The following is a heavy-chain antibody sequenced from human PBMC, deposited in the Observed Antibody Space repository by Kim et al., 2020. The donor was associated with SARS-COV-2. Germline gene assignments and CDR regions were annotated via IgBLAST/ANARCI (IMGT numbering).Heavy chain of an antibody. Sequence: ASVKVSCKASGYTFTGYYMHWVRQAPGQGLEWMGRINPNSGGTNYAQKFQGRVTMTRDTSISTAYMELSRLRSDDTAVYYCASHPYYYDSSGYPRWGQGTLVTVSS. CDR3: ASHPYYYDSSGYPR. J-gene: IGHJ4*02. V-gene: IGHV1-2*06. CDR1: GYTFTGYY. D-gene: IGHD3-22*01. CDR2: INPNSGGT.